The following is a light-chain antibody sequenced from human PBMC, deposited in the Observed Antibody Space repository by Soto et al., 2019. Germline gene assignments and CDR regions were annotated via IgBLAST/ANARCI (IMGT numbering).Light chain of an antibody. V-gene: IGKV3-15*01. Sequence: EIVMTQSPATLSVSPGERATLSCRASQSVSSNLAWYQQKPGQAPRLLIYGASTRATGIPARLSGSGSGTEFTLTNSSLQSEDFAVYYCQLYNNWLGTFGQGTKVEIK. CDR2: GAS. CDR1: QSVSSN. J-gene: IGKJ1*01. CDR3: QLYNNWLGT.